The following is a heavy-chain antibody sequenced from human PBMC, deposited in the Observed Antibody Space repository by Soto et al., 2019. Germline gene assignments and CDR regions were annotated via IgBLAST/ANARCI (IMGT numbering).Heavy chain of an antibody. V-gene: IGHV1-18*01. J-gene: IGHJ4*02. Sequence: APVRGSPKCAGSGITTYSILWLRQAPGQGLEWMAWISAHNGNTDYAQKLQGRVTVTRDTSTSTAYMELRSLRSDVTAVCYGARGSQGDYCGQGASVTVSS. CDR1: GSGITTYS. CDR2: ISAHNGNT. D-gene: IGHD3-10*01. CDR3: ARGSQGDY.